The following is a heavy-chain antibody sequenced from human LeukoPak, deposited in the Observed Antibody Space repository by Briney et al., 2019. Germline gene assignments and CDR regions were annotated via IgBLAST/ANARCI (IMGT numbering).Heavy chain of an antibody. CDR3: ARTYSYGMDV. CDR2: INHSGSN. J-gene: IGHJ6*02. Sequence: SETLSLTCAVYGGSFSGYYWSWIRQPPGKGLEWIGEINHSGSNNYNPPLKSRVTISVDTSKNQFSLKLSSVTAADTAVYYCARTYSYGMDVWGQGTTVTVSS. V-gene: IGHV4-34*01. CDR1: GGSFSGYY.